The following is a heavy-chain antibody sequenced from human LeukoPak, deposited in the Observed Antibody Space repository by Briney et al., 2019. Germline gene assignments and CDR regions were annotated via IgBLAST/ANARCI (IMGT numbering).Heavy chain of an antibody. D-gene: IGHD3-22*01. J-gene: IGHJ4*02. CDR1: GGSFSSSDYY. CDR3: ARDRYYYDSSGYLFDY. V-gene: IGHV4-39*07. Sequence: SETLSLTCTVSGGSFSSSDYYWGWIRQPPGKGLEWIGSIYYSGSTYYNPSLKSRVTMSVDTSKNQFSLKLSSVTAADTAVYYCARDRYYYDSSGYLFDYWGQGTLVTVSS. CDR2: IYYSGST.